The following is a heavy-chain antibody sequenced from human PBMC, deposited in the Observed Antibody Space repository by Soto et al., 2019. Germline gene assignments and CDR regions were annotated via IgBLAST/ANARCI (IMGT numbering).Heavy chain of an antibody. CDR1: GYSITSGVYY. CDR3: ARMYSSGSGWFHP. CDR2: FYSSGSI. D-gene: IGHD6-19*01. V-gene: IGHV4-31*02. Sequence: SETLSRTWFVSGYSITSGVYYWIWIRHHPGKGLDWIGSFYSSGSIIYNPSLRSRVSISGDTSSNQFSMSLTSVTAADTARYYCARMYSSGSGWFHPWGQGTLVTVSS. J-gene: IGHJ5*02.